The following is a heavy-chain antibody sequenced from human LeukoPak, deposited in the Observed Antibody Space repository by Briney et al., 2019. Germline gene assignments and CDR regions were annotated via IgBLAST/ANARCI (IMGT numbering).Heavy chain of an antibody. V-gene: IGHV3-23*01. CDR2: ISGSGGST. D-gene: IGHD6-13*01. CDR1: GFTFSSYA. CDR3: IIAAAGTPYF. Sequence: GGSLRLSCTASGFTFSSYAMSWVRQAPGKGLEWVSAISGSGGSTYYADSVKGRFTTSRDNSKNTLYLQMNSLRAEDTAVYYCIIAAAGTPYFWGQGTLVTVSS. J-gene: IGHJ4*02.